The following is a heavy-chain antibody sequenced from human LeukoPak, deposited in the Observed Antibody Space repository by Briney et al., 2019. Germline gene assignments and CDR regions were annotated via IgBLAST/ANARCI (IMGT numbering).Heavy chain of an antibody. CDR3: ANNPRRGCSSTSCYPYYYYYMDV. Sequence: GGSLRLSCSASGFTFSNCWMHWVRQAPGKGLEWVSRIDSGGGRIRYADSVTGRFTISRDNAKNTLYLQMNSLRAEDTAVYYCANNPRRGCSSTSCYPYYYYYMDVWGKGTTVTVSS. D-gene: IGHD2-2*01. CDR2: IDSGGGRI. J-gene: IGHJ6*03. V-gene: IGHV3-74*01. CDR1: GFTFSNCW.